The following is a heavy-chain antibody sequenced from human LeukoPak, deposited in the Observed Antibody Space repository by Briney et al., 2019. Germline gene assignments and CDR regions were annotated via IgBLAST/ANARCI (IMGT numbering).Heavy chain of an antibody. Sequence: SETLSLTCTVSGGSISSGSYYWSWIRQPAGKGLEWIGRIYTSGSTNYNPSLKSRVTISVDTSKNQFSLKLSSVTAADTAVYYCARGPLGVGYCSSTSCYGPNYYYYYYMDVWGKGTTVTVSS. V-gene: IGHV4-61*02. J-gene: IGHJ6*03. D-gene: IGHD2-2*03. CDR1: GGSISSGSYY. CDR2: IYTSGST. CDR3: ARGPLGVGYCSSTSCYGPNYYYYYYMDV.